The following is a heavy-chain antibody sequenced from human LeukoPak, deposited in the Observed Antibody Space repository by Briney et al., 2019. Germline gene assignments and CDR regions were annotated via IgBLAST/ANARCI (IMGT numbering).Heavy chain of an antibody. CDR3: ARHHPRTDISYAFDI. D-gene: IGHD3-3*02. CDR2: IFSSGST. CDR1: GGSISNYY. J-gene: IGHJ3*02. V-gene: IGHV4-59*08. Sequence: PSETLSLTCTVSGGSISNYYWSWIRQPPGKGLVWIGYIFSSGSTNYNPSLASRGTISLATSKNQFSLRLRSVTAADTAVYYCARHHPRTDISYAFDIWGQGTVVTVSS.